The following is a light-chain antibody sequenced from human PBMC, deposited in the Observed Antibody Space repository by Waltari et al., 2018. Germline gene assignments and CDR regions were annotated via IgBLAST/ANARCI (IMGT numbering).Light chain of an antibody. CDR1: STDVGASNV. Sequence: QSALTQPASVSGSPGQSITISCTGTSTDVGASNVFSWYQQHPGTAPPLMIYDVTERPSGISYRFSGSKSANTASLTISGLLPEDEAIYYCSSFTDTHTLLFGGGTTVTVL. CDR3: SSFTDTHTLL. V-gene: IGLV2-14*03. J-gene: IGLJ2*01. CDR2: DVT.